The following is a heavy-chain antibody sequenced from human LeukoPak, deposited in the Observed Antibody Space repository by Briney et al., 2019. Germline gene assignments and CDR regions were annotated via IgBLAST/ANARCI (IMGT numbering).Heavy chain of an antibody. D-gene: IGHD2-21*01. Sequence: GGSLRLSCAASGFTSSSYAMHWVRQAPGKGLEWVAVIWYDGSNKYYADSVKGRFTISRDNSKNTLYLQMNSLRAEDTAVYYCARDHPYEYYGMDVWGQGTTVTVSS. CDR1: GFTSSSYA. CDR3: ARDHPYEYYGMDV. J-gene: IGHJ6*02. V-gene: IGHV3-33*08. CDR2: IWYDGSNK.